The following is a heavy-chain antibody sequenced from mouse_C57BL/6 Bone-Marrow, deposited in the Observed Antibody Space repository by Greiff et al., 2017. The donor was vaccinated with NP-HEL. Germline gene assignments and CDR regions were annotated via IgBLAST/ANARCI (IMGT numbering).Heavy chain of an antibody. J-gene: IGHJ2*01. CDR1: GYTFTSYW. V-gene: IGHV1-64*01. D-gene: IGHD1-1*01. CDR2: IHPNSGST. Sequence: QVQLQQPGAELVKPGASVKLSCKASGYTFTSYWMHWVKQRPGQGLEWIGMIHPNSGSTNYNEKFKSKATLTVDKSSSTAYMQLSSLTSEDSAVYYCARCYYYGSVCYFDYWGQGTTLTVSS. CDR3: ARCYYYGSVCYFDY.